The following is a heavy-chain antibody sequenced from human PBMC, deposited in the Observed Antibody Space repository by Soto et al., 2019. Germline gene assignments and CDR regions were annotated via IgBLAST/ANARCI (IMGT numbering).Heavy chain of an antibody. J-gene: IGHJ4*02. CDR2: ISYDGSNK. CDR1: GLPFSSYS. Sequence: PGGPLRLSSAAFGLPFSSYSGHWVRQAPGKGLEWVAVISYDGSNKYYADSVKGRFTISRDNSKNTLYLQMNSLRAEDTAVYYCAKAQPQWLLLYWGQGTLVTVSS. V-gene: IGHV3-30*18. D-gene: IGHD3-22*01. CDR3: AKAQPQWLLLY.